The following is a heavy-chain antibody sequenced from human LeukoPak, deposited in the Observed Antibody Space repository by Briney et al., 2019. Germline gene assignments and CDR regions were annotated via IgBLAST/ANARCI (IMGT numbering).Heavy chain of an antibody. CDR3: AKDLRREDTAMVRGYYYGMDV. CDR1: GFTFSSYG. CDR2: ISYDGSNK. D-gene: IGHD5-18*01. J-gene: IGHJ6*02. Sequence: PGGSLRLSCAASGFTFSSYGMHWVRQAPGKGLEWVAVISYDGSNKYYADSVKGRFTISRDNSKNTLYLQMNSLRAEDTAVYNCAKDLRREDTAMVRGYYYGMDVWGQGTTVTVSS. V-gene: IGHV3-30*18.